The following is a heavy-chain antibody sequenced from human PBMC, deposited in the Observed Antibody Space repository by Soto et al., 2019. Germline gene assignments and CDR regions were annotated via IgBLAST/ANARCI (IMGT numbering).Heavy chain of an antibody. V-gene: IGHV4-39*01. D-gene: IGHD6-19*01. CDR3: ARQYSSGWL. CDR1: GGSISSSSYY. J-gene: IGHJ4*02. Sequence: SETLSLTCTASGGSISSSSYYWGWIRQPPGKGLEWIGSIYYSGSTYYNPSLKSRVTISVDTSKNQFSLKLSSVTAADTAVYYCARQYSSGWLWGQGTLVTVSS. CDR2: IYYSGST.